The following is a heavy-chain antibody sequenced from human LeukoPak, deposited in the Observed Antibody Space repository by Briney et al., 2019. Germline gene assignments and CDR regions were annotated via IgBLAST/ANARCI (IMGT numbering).Heavy chain of an antibody. CDR2: IYHSGST. CDR3: ARVLAAAGDAFDI. CDR1: GGSISSGGYY. Sequence: SETLSLTCTVSGGSISSGGYYWSWIRQPPGKGLEWIGYIYHSGSTYYNPSLKSRVTISVDRSKNQFSLKLSSVTAADTAVYYCARVLAAAGDAFDIWGQGTMVTVSS. J-gene: IGHJ3*02. V-gene: IGHV4-30-2*01. D-gene: IGHD6-13*01.